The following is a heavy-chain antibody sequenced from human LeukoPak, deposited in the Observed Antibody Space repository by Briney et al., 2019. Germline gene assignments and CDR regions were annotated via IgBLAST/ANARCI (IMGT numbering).Heavy chain of an antibody. J-gene: IGHJ5*02. D-gene: IGHD6-13*01. CDR1: GFTFDDYA. CDR3: AKTQAAVGKAWFDP. V-gene: IGHV3-9*03. Sequence: GGSLRLSCAASGFTFDDYAMHWVRQAPGKGLESVSGISWNSGSIGYADSVKGRFTISRDNAKNSLYLQMNSLRAEDMAVYYCAKTQAAVGKAWFDPWGQGTLVTVSS. CDR2: ISWNSGSI.